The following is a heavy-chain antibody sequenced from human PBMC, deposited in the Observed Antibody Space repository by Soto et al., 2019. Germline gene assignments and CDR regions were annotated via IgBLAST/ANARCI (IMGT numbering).Heavy chain of an antibody. CDR2: RYYRGST. Sequence: SQRRSRTWTLAAGSISSSSYYWGWIRQPPGKGVEWVGSRYYRGSTYYKPSFKSRVTISVDTSRNQFSMKLCSVTAADTAVYYCARGPPQYCGGDCYSDYWGQGTLVTVSS. CDR1: AGSISSSSYY. J-gene: IGHJ4*01. D-gene: IGHD2-21*02. CDR3: ARGPPQYCGGDCYSDY. V-gene: IGHV4-39*07.